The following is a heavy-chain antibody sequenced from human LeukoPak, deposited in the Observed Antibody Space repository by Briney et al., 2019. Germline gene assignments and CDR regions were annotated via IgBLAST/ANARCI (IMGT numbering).Heavy chain of an antibody. V-gene: IGHV3-21*01. J-gene: IGHJ6*03. Sequence: PGGSLRLSCAASGFTFSSYSMNWVRQAPGKGLEWVSSISSSSSYIYYADSVKGRFTISRDNAKNSLYLQMNSLRAGDTAVYYCARAGAARPGYYYYYMDVWGKGTTVTVSS. CDR1: GFTFSSYS. CDR2: ISSSSSYI. CDR3: ARAGAARPGYYYYYMDV. D-gene: IGHD6-6*01.